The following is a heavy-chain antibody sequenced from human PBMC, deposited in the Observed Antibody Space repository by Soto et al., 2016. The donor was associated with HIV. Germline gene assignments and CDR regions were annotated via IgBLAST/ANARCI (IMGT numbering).Heavy chain of an antibody. CDR3: AKDSDGYNSYLEH. V-gene: IGHV3-74*03. Sequence: EVQLVESGGGSVQPGETERLSCVVSGFTFTRYWMHWVRQVPGKGLVWVSRVNSDGSRATYADSVKGRLTISRDNAKNTLYLQMNNLTVEDTGIYYCAKDSDGYNSYLEHWGQGTPVTVSS. J-gene: IGHJ1*01. D-gene: IGHD5-12*01. CDR2: VNSDGSRA. CDR1: GFTFTRYW.